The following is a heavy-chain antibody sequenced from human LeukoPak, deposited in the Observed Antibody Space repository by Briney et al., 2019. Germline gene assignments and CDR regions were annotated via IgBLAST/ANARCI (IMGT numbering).Heavy chain of an antibody. CDR1: GFTFSTYA. CDR2: ISSNGGST. CDR3: VKGGSSSWDYFDY. D-gene: IGHD6-13*01. Sequence: GGSLRLSCSASGFTFSTYAMDWVRQAPGKGLECVSTISSNGGSTYYADSVKGRFTISRDNSKNTLYLQMSSLRVEDTAVYYCVKGGSSSWDYFDYWGQGTPVTVSS. V-gene: IGHV3-64D*09. J-gene: IGHJ4*02.